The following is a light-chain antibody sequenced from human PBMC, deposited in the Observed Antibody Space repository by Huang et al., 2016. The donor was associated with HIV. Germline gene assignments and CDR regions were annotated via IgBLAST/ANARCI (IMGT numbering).Light chain of an antibody. CDR1: QSVSSSY. J-gene: IGKJ1*01. CDR3: QQYGSSPGT. Sequence: EIVLTQSPGTLSLSPGERATLSCRASQSVSSSYLAWYQQKPGQAPRLLIYGASSRATGIPDRFSGSGSGTDFTLTIGRLEPEDFAVYYCQQYGSSPGTFGQGTKVEI. V-gene: IGKV3-20*01. CDR2: GAS.